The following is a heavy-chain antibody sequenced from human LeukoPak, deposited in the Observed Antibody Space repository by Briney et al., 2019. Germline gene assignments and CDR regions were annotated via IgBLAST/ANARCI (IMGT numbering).Heavy chain of an antibody. V-gene: IGHV4-34*01. CDR1: GGSFSGYY. D-gene: IGHD2-2*02. CDR3: ARGRIVVVPAAIRNWFDP. Sequence: SETLSLTCAVYGGSFSGYYWSWIRQPPGKGLEWIGEINHSGSTNYNPSLKSRVTISVDTSKNQFSLKLSSVTAAGTAVYYCARGRIVVVPAAIRNWFDPWGQGTLVTVSS. CDR2: INHSGST. J-gene: IGHJ5*02.